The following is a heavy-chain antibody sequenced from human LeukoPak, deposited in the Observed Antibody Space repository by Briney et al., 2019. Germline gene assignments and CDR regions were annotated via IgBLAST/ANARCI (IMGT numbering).Heavy chain of an antibody. CDR2: IYYSGST. J-gene: IGHJ4*02. CDR3: ARGLDAAMVNFDH. D-gene: IGHD5-18*01. V-gene: IGHV4-39*01. Sequence: SETLSLTCTVSGGSISSSSYYWGWIRQPPGKGLEWIGSIYYSGSTYYNPSLKSRVTISVDTSKNQFSLKLSSVTAADTAVYYCARGLDAAMVNFDHWGQGTLVTVSS. CDR1: GGSISSSSYY.